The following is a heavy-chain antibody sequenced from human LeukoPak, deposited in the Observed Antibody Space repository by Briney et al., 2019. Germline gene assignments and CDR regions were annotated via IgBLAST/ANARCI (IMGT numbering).Heavy chain of an antibody. CDR3: VKKGNSWSPRFDP. CDR2: ISASGGST. V-gene: IGHV3-23*01. Sequence: GGSLRLSCEASGFTFSRSDMIWVRQAPGKGLEWVSIISASGGSTFYADSVRGRFTISRDNSDNFLYLQLTSLTAEDTAVNHCVKKGNSWSPRFDPWGQGTLVVVSS. J-gene: IGHJ5*02. CDR1: GFTFSRSD. D-gene: IGHD2/OR15-2a*01.